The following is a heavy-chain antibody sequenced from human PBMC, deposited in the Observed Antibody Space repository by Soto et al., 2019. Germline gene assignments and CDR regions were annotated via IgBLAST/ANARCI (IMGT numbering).Heavy chain of an antibody. Sequence: NLLESGGGLVKPGGSLRLSCEGSGFLFSHYYMSWIRQGPEKRLALVAYISSNSTAFYYADSVKGRFTVSKDDAKKSVFLQMTSVTSDDTATYYCATGDWSRTNNFDTWGQGTQVIVSA. V-gene: IGHV3-11*01. J-gene: IGHJ5*02. CDR2: ISSNSTAF. D-gene: IGHD2-2*01. CDR3: ATGDWSRTNNFDT. CDR1: GFLFSHYY.